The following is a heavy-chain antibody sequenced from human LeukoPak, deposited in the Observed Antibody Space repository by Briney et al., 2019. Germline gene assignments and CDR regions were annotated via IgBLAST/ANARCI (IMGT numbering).Heavy chain of an antibody. V-gene: IGHV4-39*07. Sequence: SETLSLTCTVSGGSISSSSYSWGWIRQPPGKGLEWIGSIFYSGSTYYNPSLKSRVTISVDTSKNQFSLKLSSVTAADTAIYYCARLYSSSLGRVFDYWGQGTLVTVSS. J-gene: IGHJ4*02. CDR3: ARLYSSSLGRVFDY. CDR1: GGSISSSSYS. D-gene: IGHD6-13*01. CDR2: IFYSGST.